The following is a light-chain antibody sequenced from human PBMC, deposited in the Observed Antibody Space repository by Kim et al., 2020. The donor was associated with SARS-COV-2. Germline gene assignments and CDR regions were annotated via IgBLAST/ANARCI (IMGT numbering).Light chain of an antibody. J-gene: IGLJ3*02. V-gene: IGLV6-57*01. CDR1: SGSITSNY. Sequence: GKTVTISCTRSSGSITSNYVQWYQQRPGSSPTTVIFEDNQRPSGVPDRFSGSIDSSSNSASLTISGLKTEDEADYYCQSYDNNNWMFGGGTQLTVL. CDR3: QSYDNNNWM. CDR2: EDN.